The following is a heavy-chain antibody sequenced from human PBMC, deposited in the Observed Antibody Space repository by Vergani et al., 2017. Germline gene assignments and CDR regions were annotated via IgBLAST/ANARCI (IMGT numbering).Heavy chain of an antibody. V-gene: IGHV2-5*01. CDR2: IYWNDDK. D-gene: IGHD3-9*01. CDR3: ALVYEILTGYYNGGYFDY. CDR1: GFSLSTSGVG. Sequence: QITLKESGPTLVKPTQTLTLTCTFSGFSLSTSGVGVGWIRQPPGKALEWLALIYWNDDKRYSPSLKSRLTITKDTSKNQVVLTMTNMDPVDTATYYCALVYEILTGYYNGGYFDYWGQGTLVTVSS. J-gene: IGHJ4*02.